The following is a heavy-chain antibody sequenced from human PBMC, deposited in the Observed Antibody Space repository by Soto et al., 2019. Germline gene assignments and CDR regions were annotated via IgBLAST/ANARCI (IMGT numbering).Heavy chain of an antibody. CDR3: ERRIVVTGTRLLDY. CDR2: INPSGGST. V-gene: IGHV1-46*01. J-gene: IGHJ4*02. Sequence: ASVKVSCKASGYTXTNDYMHWVRQAPGQGLEWMGIINPSGGSTSYAQKFQDRVTMTVDTSTSTVYMDLSSLRSEDTAVYYCERRIVVTGTRLLDYWGQGTLVTVSS. D-gene: IGHD6-19*01. CDR1: GYTXTNDY.